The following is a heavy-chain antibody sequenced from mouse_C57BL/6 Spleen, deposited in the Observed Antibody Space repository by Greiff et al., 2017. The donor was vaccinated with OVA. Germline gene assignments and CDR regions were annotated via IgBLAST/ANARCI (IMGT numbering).Heavy chain of an antibody. D-gene: IGHD2-1*01. V-gene: IGHV1-42*01. Sequence: VQLQQSGPELVKPGASVTISCKASGYSFTGYYMNWVKQSSEKSLEWIGEINPSTGGTTYNQKFKAKATLTVDKSSSTAYMQLKSLTSEDSAVYYCALWYLAYWGQGTLVTVSA. J-gene: IGHJ3*01. CDR3: ALWYLAY. CDR1: GYSFTGYY. CDR2: INPSTGGT.